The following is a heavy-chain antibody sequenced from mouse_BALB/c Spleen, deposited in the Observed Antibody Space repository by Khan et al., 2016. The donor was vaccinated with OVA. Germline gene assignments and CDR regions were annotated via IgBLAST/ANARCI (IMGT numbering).Heavy chain of an antibody. J-gene: IGHJ3*01. V-gene: IGHV7-3*02. CDR3: TRDRGKEYRYADY. CDR1: GFTFTDYY. CDR2: IRNKANGYTT. D-gene: IGHD2-14*01. Sequence: EVELVESGGGLVQPGGSLRLSCATSGFTFTDYYMSWVRQPPGKALEWLGFIRNKANGYTTEYSASVKGRFTISRDNSQSILYLQMNTLRAEDSATYYCTRDRGKEYRYADYGGQGTLVTVSA.